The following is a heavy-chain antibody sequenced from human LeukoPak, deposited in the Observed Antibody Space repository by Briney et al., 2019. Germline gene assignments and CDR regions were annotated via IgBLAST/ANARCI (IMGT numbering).Heavy chain of an antibody. CDR3: ARDPFQGSGWSGTFDY. CDR2: IYYSGST. CDR1: GGSISSSSYY. Sequence: PSETLSLTCTVSGGSISSSSYYWGWIRQPPGKGLEWIGSIYYSGSTYYNPSLKSRVAISVDTSKNQFSLKLSSVTAADTAVYYCARDPFQGSGWSGTFDYWGQGTLVTVSS. V-gene: IGHV4-39*07. J-gene: IGHJ4*02. D-gene: IGHD6-19*01.